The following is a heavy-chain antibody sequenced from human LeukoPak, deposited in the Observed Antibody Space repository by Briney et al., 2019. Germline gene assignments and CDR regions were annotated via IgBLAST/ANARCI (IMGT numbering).Heavy chain of an antibody. CDR1: GFTFSNDN. CDR3: ATDRGYSSFDY. J-gene: IGHJ4*02. V-gene: IGHV3-23*01. Sequence: GGSLRLSCAASGFTFSNDNMNWVRQAPGKGLEWVSSFTGSGGSTYYADSVKGRFTISRDNSKNTLYLQMNSLRAEDTAVYYCATDRGYSSFDYWGQGTLVTVSS. CDR2: FTGSGGST. D-gene: IGHD3-22*01.